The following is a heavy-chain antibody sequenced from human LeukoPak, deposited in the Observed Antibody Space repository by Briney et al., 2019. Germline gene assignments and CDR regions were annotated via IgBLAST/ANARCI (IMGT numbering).Heavy chain of an antibody. CDR1: GGSFSGYY. D-gene: IGHD3-22*01. J-gene: IGHJ4*02. CDR3: ARGHPYYYDSSGYRKNFGY. V-gene: IGHV4-34*01. CDR2: INHSGST. Sequence: SETLSLTCAVYGGSFSGYYWSWIRQPPGKGLEWIGEINHSGSTNYNPSLKSRVTISVDTSKNQFSLKLSSVTAADTAVYYCARGHPYYYDSSGYRKNFGYWGQGTLVTVSS.